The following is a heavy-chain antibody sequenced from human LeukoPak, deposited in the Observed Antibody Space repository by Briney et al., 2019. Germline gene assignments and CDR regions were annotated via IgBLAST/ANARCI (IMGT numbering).Heavy chain of an antibody. CDR1: GFSFSSYW. Sequence: EGSLRLSCEASGFSFSSYWMIWVRQAPGKGLEWVGNIQQDGSGKEYVDAVKGRFTISRDNAKNSLYLQLNSLRAEDTAVYYCARESGGDLGEAFDIWGQGTMVTVSS. J-gene: IGHJ3*02. V-gene: IGHV3-7*01. CDR3: ARESGGDLGEAFDI. D-gene: IGHD1-26*01. CDR2: IQQDGSGK.